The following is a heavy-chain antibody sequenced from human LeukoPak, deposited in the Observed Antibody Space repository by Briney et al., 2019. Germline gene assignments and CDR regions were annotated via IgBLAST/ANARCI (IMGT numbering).Heavy chain of an antibody. V-gene: IGHV1-24*01. CDR1: GYTLTELS. J-gene: IGHJ4*02. CDR2: FDPEDGET. CDR3: AKRSSGWYVASLFFAS. Sequence: WASVKVSCKVSGYTLTELSMHWVRQAPGKGLEWMGGFDPEDGETIYAQKFQGRVTMTEDTSTDTAYMELSSLRSKDTAVYYCAKRSSGWYVASLFFASWGQGTLVTVSS. D-gene: IGHD6-19*01.